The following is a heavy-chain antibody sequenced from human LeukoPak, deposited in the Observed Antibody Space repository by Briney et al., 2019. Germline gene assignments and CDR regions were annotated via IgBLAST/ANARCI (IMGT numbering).Heavy chain of an antibody. CDR3: AKDAELLYYFDY. J-gene: IGHJ4*02. CDR1: GFTFISYA. CDR2: ISGSGGST. D-gene: IGHD1-26*01. V-gene: IGHV3-23*01. Sequence: GSLRLSCAASGFTFISYAMSWVRQAPGKGLEWVSAISGSGGSTYYADSVKGRFTISRDNSKNTLYLQMNSLRAEDTAVYYCAKDAELLYYFDYWGQRTLVTVSS.